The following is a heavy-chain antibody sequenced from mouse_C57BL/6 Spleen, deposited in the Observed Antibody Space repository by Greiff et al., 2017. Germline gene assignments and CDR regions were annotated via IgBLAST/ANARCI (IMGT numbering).Heavy chain of an antibody. Sequence: QVQLKQPGAELVRPGSSVKLSCKASGYTFTSYWMHWVKQRPIQGLEWIGNIDPSDSETHYNQKFKDKATLTVDKSSSTAYMQLSSLTSEYSAVYYCARKKGIYSNNAMDYWGKGTSVTVSS. CDR2: IDPSDSET. CDR1: GYTFTSYW. V-gene: IGHV1-52*01. J-gene: IGHJ4*01. D-gene: IGHD2-5*01. CDR3: ARKKGIYSNNAMDY.